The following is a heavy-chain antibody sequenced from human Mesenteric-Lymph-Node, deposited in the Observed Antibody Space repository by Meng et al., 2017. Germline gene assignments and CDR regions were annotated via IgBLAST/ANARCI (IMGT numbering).Heavy chain of an antibody. CDR1: GFTFTGYA. CDR3: ARDFLGYCSGGSCYRNYYYYGMDV. CDR2: ISGTEDRT. V-gene: IGHV3-23*01. D-gene: IGHD2-15*01. J-gene: IGHJ6*02. Sequence: GESLKISCAASGFTFTGYAMNWVRQAPGKGLEWVSAISGTEDRTYYEDSVKGRFTISRDNAKNSLYLQMNSLRAEDTAVYYCARDFLGYCSGGSCYRNYYYYGMDVWGQGTTVTVSS.